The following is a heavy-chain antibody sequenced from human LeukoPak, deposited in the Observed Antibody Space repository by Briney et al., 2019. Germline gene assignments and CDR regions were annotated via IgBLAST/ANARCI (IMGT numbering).Heavy chain of an antibody. V-gene: IGHV3-33*01. CDR2: IWYDGSNK. J-gene: IGHJ4*02. D-gene: IGHD1-26*01. CDR3: AREERGSYSIREVYFDY. Sequence: PGGSLRLSCAASGFTFSSYGMHWVRQAPGKGLEWVAVIWYDGSNKYYADSVKGRFTISRDNSKNTLYLQMNSLRAKDTAVYYCAREERGSYSIREVYFDYWAREPWSPSPQ. CDR1: GFTFSSYG.